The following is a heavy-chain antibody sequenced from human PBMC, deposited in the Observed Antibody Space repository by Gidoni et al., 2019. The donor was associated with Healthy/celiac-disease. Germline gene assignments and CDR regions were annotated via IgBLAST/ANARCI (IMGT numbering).Heavy chain of an antibody. CDR1: GFSFGNSW. V-gene: IGHV3-7*01. CDR2: VKEDGSEK. CDR3: ARCAYSGYDWYFDL. J-gene: IGHJ2*01. Sequence: EVQLVESGGGLVQPGGSLRLSFAVSGFSFGNSWMSWVRQAPGKGLEWVANVKEDGSEKYYVDSVKGRFTISRDNAKNSLYLQMNSLRAEDTAVFYCARCAYSGYDWYFDLWGRGTLVTVSS. D-gene: IGHD5-12*01.